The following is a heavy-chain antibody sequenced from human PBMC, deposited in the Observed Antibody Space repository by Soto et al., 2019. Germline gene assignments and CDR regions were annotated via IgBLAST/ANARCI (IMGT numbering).Heavy chain of an antibody. CDR1: GFTFSSYS. V-gene: IGHV3-21*01. Sequence: EVQLVESGGGLDKPGGSQRLSCAASGFTFSSYSMNWVRQAPGKGLEWVSSISSSSSYIYYADSVKGRFTISRDNAKNSLYLQMNSLRAEDTAVYYCARAPWGGDSYGMDVWGHGTTVTVSS. CDR2: ISSSSSYI. D-gene: IGHD2-21*02. J-gene: IGHJ6*02. CDR3: ARAPWGGDSYGMDV.